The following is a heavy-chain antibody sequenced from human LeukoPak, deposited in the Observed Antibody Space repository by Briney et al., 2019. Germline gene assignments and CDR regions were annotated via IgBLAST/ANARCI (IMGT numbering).Heavy chain of an antibody. D-gene: IGHD3-22*01. CDR1: GFTFSDYY. Sequence: KPGGSLRLSCAASGFTFSDYYMSWIRQAPGKGLEWVSYISSSGSTIYYADSVKGRFTISRDNAKNSLYLQMNSLRAEDTAVYYCARDPLYYYDSSGPVDYWGQGTLVTVSS. CDR2: ISSSGSTI. CDR3: ARDPLYYYDSSGPVDY. V-gene: IGHV3-11*01. J-gene: IGHJ4*02.